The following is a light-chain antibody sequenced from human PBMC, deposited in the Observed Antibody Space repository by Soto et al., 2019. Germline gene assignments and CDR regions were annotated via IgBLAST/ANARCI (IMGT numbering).Light chain of an antibody. Sequence: QSALTQPASVSGSPGQSITISCSRSSSDVGGYNYVSWYQQHPGKAPKLMIYEVSNRPSGASDRFSGSKSGNTASLTISGLQADDEADYYCSSFTSSNTWVFGGGTKLTVL. CDR3: SSFTSSNTWV. CDR1: SSDVGGYNY. V-gene: IGLV2-14*01. CDR2: EVS. J-gene: IGLJ3*02.